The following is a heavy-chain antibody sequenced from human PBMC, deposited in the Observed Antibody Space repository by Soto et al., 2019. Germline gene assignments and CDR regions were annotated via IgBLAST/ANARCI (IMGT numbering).Heavy chain of an antibody. Sequence: QVQLQESGPGLVKPSGTLSLTCAVSGGSISSSNWWSWVRQPPGKGLEWIGEIYHSGSTNYTPSLQSRLTISVDKSKNQFSLKLGSVTAADTAVYYCASLVGATGWFDPWGQGTLVTVSS. D-gene: IGHD1-26*01. V-gene: IGHV4-4*02. J-gene: IGHJ5*02. CDR1: GGSISSSNW. CDR2: IYHSGST. CDR3: ASLVGATGWFDP.